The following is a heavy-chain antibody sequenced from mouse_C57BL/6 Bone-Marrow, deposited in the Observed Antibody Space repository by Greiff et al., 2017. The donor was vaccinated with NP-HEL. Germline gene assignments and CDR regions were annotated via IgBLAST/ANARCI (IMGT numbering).Heavy chain of an antibody. Sequence: QVQLQQPGAELVKPGASVKLSCKASGYTFTSYWMHWVKQRPGRGLEWIGRIDPNSGGTKYNEKFKSKATLTVDKPSSTAYMQLSSLTSENSAVYYCARSGSRYYGYDRAWFAYWGQGTLVTVSA. CDR3: ARSGSRYYGYDRAWFAY. D-gene: IGHD2-2*01. CDR2: IDPNSGGT. J-gene: IGHJ3*01. CDR1: GYTFTSYW. V-gene: IGHV1-72*01.